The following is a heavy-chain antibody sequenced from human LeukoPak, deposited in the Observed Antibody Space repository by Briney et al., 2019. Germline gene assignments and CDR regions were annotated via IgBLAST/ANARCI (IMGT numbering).Heavy chain of an antibody. CDR3: ARAYRGYYGSGSYYNDAFDI. Sequence: PGGSLRLSCAASGFAFSSYDMHWVRQATGKGLEWVSAIGTAGDTYYPGSVKGRFTISRENAKNSLCLQMNSPRAGDTAVYYCARAYRGYYGSGSYYNDAFDIWGQGTMVTVSS. CDR1: GFAFSSYD. CDR2: IGTAGDT. D-gene: IGHD3-10*01. V-gene: IGHV3-13*04. J-gene: IGHJ3*02.